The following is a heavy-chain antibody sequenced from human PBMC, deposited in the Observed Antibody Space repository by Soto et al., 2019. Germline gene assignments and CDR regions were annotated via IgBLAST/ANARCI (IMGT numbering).Heavy chain of an antibody. Sequence: GGSLRLSCAASGFTFENYAMHWVRQAPGKGLEWVSGISWNSGIIGYADSVKGRFTISRDNAKNSLYLQMNSLRAEDTAFYYCAKDKLYSNYEYYFDNWGREPRSPSPQ. D-gene: IGHD4-4*01. CDR3: AKDKLYSNYEYYFDN. CDR2: ISWNSGII. CDR1: GFTFENYA. V-gene: IGHV3-9*01. J-gene: IGHJ4*02.